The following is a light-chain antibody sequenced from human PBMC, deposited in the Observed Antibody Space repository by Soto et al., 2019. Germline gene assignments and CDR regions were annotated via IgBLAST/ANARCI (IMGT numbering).Light chain of an antibody. Sequence: QSVLTQPASVSGSLGQSITISCTGTNRDIGSYSYVSWYQQYPGKAPKLMIYEVSNRPSGVSNRFSGSKSGNTASLTISGLQAEDEADFYCSSYTSSSTVVFGGGTKLTVL. CDR3: SSYTSSSTVV. J-gene: IGLJ2*01. V-gene: IGLV2-14*01. CDR2: EVS. CDR1: NRDIGSYSY.